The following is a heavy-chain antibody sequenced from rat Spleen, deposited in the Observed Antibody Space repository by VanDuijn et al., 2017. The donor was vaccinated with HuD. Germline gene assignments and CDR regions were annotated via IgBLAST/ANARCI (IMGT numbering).Heavy chain of an antibody. CDR1: GFTFSNYY. J-gene: IGHJ3*01. Sequence: EVQLVESGGGLVQPGRSMKLSCAASGFTFSNYYMAWVRQAPTKGLAWVASISTGGGNTYYRDSVKGRFTIARDKEKNPQYLQMDSLRFEDTATYYCTTGDYGYTRLFAYWGQGTLVTVSS. CDR3: TTGDYGYTRLFAY. D-gene: IGHD1-9*01. V-gene: IGHV5-25*01. CDR2: ISTGGGNT.